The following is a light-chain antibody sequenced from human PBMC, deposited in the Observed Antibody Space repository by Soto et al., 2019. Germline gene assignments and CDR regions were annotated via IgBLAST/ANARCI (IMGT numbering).Light chain of an antibody. Sequence: ENVLTQSPDTLSLSPGAGAPLSCRASQSVTSSNLAWYQQKPGQTPRLLIYATSTRATGIPARFSGSGSGTEFTLTISSLQSEDFAVYYCQHYNNWPLTFGGGTKVDIK. CDR3: QHYNNWPLT. CDR1: QSVTSSN. V-gene: IGKV3-15*01. CDR2: ATS. J-gene: IGKJ4*01.